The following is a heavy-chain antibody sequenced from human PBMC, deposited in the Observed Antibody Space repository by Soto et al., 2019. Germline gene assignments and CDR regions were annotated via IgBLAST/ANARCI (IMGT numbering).Heavy chain of an antibody. J-gene: IGHJ6*02. Sequence: SVKVSCKASGFTLTSSAVQWVRQARGQRLEWIGWIVVGSGNTNYAQKFQERVTITRDMSTSTAYMELSSLRSEDTAVYYCAAEGRIRITMVRGALGGMDVWGQGTTVTVSS. V-gene: IGHV1-58*01. CDR1: GFTLTSSA. CDR2: IVVGSGNT. CDR3: AAEGRIRITMVRGALGGMDV. D-gene: IGHD3-10*01.